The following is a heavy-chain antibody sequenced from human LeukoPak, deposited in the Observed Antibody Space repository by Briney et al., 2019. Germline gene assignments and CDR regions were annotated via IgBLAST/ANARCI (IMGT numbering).Heavy chain of an antibody. D-gene: IGHD6-13*01. CDR3: ASHRPPGIAAAGTRY. V-gene: IGHV4-34*01. CDR1: GGSFSGYY. Sequence: SETLSLTCAVYGGSFSGYYWSWIRQPPGKGLEWIGEINHSGSTNYNPSLKSRVTISVDTSKNQFSLKLSSVTAADTAVYYCASHRPPGIAAAGTRYWGQGALVTVSS. J-gene: IGHJ4*02. CDR2: INHSGST.